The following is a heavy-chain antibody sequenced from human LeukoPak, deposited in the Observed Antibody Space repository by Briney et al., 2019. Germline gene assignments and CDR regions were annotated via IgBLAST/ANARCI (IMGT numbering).Heavy chain of an antibody. J-gene: IGHJ4*02. V-gene: IGHV3-48*02. CDR2: ISSGSGTI. CDR3: ARAFAWALRVAPYTDY. D-gene: IGHD3-3*01. Sequence: GSLRLSCAGTGFIFSNYNMNWVRQVPGKGLEWISYISSGSGTIYYADSVKGRFTVSRDNAKNSLYLQMSSLRDEDTAVYYCARAFAWALRVAPYTDYCGQGTLVIVSS. CDR1: GFIFSNYN.